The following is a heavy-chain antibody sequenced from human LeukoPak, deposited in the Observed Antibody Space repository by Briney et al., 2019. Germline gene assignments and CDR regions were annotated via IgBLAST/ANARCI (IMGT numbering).Heavy chain of an antibody. V-gene: IGHV3-48*01. D-gene: IGHD6-6*01. CDR3: ARASHGWYFDL. CDR1: GITFSSYS. CDR2: ISSFSGTI. J-gene: IGHJ2*01. Sequence: GGSLRLSCVASGITFSSYSMNWVRQAPGKGLEWVSYISSFSGTINYADSVKGRFTISRDNAKNSLYLQMNSLRAEDTAVYYCARASHGWYFDLWGRGTLVTVSS.